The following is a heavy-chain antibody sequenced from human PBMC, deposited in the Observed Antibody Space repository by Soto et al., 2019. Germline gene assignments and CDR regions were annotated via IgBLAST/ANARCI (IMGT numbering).Heavy chain of an antibody. CDR3: ARDHFGSSWADAFDI. Sequence: QVQLVQSGAEVKKPGASVKVSCKASGYTFTGYYMHWVRQAPGQGLEWMGWINPNSGGTNYAQKFQGRVTMTRDPSISTAYMELSRLRSDDTAVYYCARDHFGSSWADAFDIWGQGTMVTVSS. CDR1: GYTFTGYY. V-gene: IGHV1-2*02. D-gene: IGHD6-13*01. CDR2: INPNSGGT. J-gene: IGHJ3*02.